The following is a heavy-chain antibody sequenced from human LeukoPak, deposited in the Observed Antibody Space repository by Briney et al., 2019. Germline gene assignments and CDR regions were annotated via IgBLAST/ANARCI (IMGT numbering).Heavy chain of an antibody. CDR1: GFSFTSYA. D-gene: IGHD3-22*01. Sequence: PGGSLRLSCAASGFSFTSYAMTWVRQAPGKGLEWVSVTSGSGGSTYYADSVKGRFTISRDNSKNTLYLQMNSLRAEDTAVYYCAKGSRYFESSGYYYSDYWGQGTLVTVSS. CDR2: TSGSGGST. CDR3: AKGSRYFESSGYYYSDY. J-gene: IGHJ4*02. V-gene: IGHV3-23*01.